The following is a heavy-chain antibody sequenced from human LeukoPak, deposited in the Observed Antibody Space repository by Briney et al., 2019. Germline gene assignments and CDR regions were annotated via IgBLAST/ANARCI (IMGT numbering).Heavy chain of an antibody. V-gene: IGHV4-30-4*01. CDR2: IYYSGST. CDR1: GGSISSGDYY. J-gene: IGHJ4*02. D-gene: IGHD4-23*01. CDR3: ASPRTPNMGNGGAIDY. Sequence: SQTLSPTCTVSGGSISSGDYYWSWIRQPPGKGLEWIGYIYYSGSTYYNPSLKSRVTISVDTSKNQFSLKLSSVTAADTAVYYCASPRTPNMGNGGAIDYWGQGTLVTVSS.